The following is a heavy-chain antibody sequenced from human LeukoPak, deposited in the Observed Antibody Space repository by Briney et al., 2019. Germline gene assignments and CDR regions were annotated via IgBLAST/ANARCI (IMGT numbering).Heavy chain of an antibody. V-gene: IGHV4-4*07. CDR3: ARASDYDFWSGYVFDY. CDR2: IYTSGST. Sequence: SETLSLTCTVSGGSISSYYWSWIRQPAGKGPEWIGRIYTSGSTNYNPSLKSRVTMLVDTSKNQFSLKLSSVTAADTAVYYCARASDYDFWSGYVFDYWGQGTLVTVSS. J-gene: IGHJ4*02. D-gene: IGHD3-3*01. CDR1: GGSISSYY.